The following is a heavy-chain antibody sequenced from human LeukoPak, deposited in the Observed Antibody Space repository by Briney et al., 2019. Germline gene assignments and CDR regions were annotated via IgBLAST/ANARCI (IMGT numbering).Heavy chain of an antibody. J-gene: IGHJ4*02. CDR1: GYTFNGYY. V-gene: IGHV1-2*02. Sequence: ASVKVSCKASGYTFNGYYMHWVRQAPGQGLEWMGWINPNGGGTNYAQKFQGRVTMTRDTSISTAYMELSRLRSDDTAVYYWARDARGGFIDYWGQGTLVTVSS. CDR2: INPNGGGT. CDR3: ARDARGGFIDY. D-gene: IGHD3-10*01.